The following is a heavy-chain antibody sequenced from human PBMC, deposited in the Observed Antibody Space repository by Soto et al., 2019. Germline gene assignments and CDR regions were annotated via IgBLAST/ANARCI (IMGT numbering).Heavy chain of an antibody. V-gene: IGHV3-30-3*01. Sequence: QVQLGESGGGVVPPGRSLRLSCAASGFTCSSYAMHWVRQAPGKGLGWVAVISYDGSTKYYADSVKGRFTISRDNSKNTLYLQMNSLRAEDTAVYYCARYFEFYYYGMDVWCQGTTVPVSS. CDR1: GFTCSSYA. CDR3: ARYFEFYYYGMDV. J-gene: IGHJ6*02. CDR2: ISYDGSTK. D-gene: IGHD3-9*01.